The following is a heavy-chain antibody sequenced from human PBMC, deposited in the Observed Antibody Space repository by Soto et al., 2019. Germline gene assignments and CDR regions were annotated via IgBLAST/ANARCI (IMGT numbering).Heavy chain of an antibody. Sequence: QVQLVQSGAEVKKPGASVKVSCKASGDTFTNYDIKWVRQATGQGLEWMGWMNPNSGNTGYAQKFQGRVTMTRNTSISTAYMELSSMRSKDTTVYYCARGRNGMDVWGQGTTVTVSS. V-gene: IGHV1-8*01. J-gene: IGHJ6*02. CDR2: MNPNSGNT. CDR3: ARGRNGMDV. CDR1: GDTFTNYD.